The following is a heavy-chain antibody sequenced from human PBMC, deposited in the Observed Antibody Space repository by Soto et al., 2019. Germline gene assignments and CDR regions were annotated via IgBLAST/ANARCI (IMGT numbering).Heavy chain of an antibody. V-gene: IGHV3-9*01. CDR2: ISWNSGSI. D-gene: IGHD6-19*01. CDR1: GFTFDDYA. Sequence: EVQLVESGGGLVQPGRSLRLSCAASGFTFDDYAMHWVRQAPGKGLEWVSGISWNSGSIGYADSVKGRFTISRDNAKNSLYLQMNSLRAEDTALYYCAKATAVAGTFFDYWGQGTLVTVSS. CDR3: AKATAVAGTFFDY. J-gene: IGHJ4*02.